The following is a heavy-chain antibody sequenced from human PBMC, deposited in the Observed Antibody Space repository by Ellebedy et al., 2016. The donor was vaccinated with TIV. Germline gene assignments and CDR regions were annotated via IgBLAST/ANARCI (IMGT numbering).Heavy chain of an antibody. J-gene: IGHJ5*02. Sequence: AASVTVSCKVSGYTLTELSMHWVRQAPGKGLEWMGGFDPEDGQTIYAQNFQGRVTMTADTSTDTAYMELSSLRSEDTAVYYCTIFGVVSSTTLGNPWGQGTLVTVSS. CDR2: FDPEDGQT. CDR1: GYTLTELS. D-gene: IGHD3-3*01. V-gene: IGHV1-24*01. CDR3: TIFGVVSSTTLGNP.